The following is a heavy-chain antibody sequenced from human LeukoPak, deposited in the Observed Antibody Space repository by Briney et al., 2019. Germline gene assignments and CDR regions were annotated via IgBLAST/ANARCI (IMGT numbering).Heavy chain of an antibody. CDR3: ARDGVITGTTWSRLRGYYFDY. CDR1: GFTFSSYG. V-gene: IGHV3-33*01. Sequence: PGGSLRLSCAASGFTFSSYGMHWVRQAPGKGLEWVAVIWYDGSNKYYADSVKGRFTISRVNSKNTLYLQMNSLRAEDTAVYYCARDGVITGTTWSRLRGYYFDYWGQGTLVTVSS. J-gene: IGHJ4*02. CDR2: IWYDGSNK. D-gene: IGHD1-20*01.